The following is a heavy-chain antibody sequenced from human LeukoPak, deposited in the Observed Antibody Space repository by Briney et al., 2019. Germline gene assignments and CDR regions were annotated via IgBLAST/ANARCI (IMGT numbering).Heavy chain of an antibody. J-gene: IGHJ6*03. D-gene: IGHD6-13*01. CDR2: IYYSGST. CDR1: GGSISSYY. CDR3: ARVSSSWRLYYYYYMDV. V-gene: IGHV4-59*12. Sequence: SETLSLTCTVSGGSISSYYWSWIRQPPGKGLEWIGYIYYSGSTNYNPSLKSRVTISVDTSKNQFSLKLSSVTAADTAVYYCARVSSSWRLYYYYYMDVWGKGTTVTVSS.